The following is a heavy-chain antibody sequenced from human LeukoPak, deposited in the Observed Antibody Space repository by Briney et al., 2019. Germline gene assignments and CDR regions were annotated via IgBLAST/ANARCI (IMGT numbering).Heavy chain of an antibody. CDR1: GFTFSTYA. D-gene: IGHD1-14*01. Sequence: PGESLRLSCAGSGFTFSTYAMHWVRQAPGKGLGWVAFIWPDGSKKYYADSVKGRFAISRENSNNTLYLQMNSLRPEDTGLYFCAKISSSAEPNFDHWGQGTRLTVSS. CDR3: AKISSSAEPNFDH. V-gene: IGHV3-30*02. CDR2: IWPDGSKK. J-gene: IGHJ4*02.